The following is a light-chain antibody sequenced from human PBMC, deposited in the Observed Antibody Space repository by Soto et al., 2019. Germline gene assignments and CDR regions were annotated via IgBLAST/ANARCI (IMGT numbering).Light chain of an antibody. CDR2: ENN. Sequence: QSVLTQPPSVSAAPGQRVTISCSGSTSNIGDNYVSWYQHLPGTAPKLLIYENNKRPPGIPDRFSGSKSGTSATLGITGLQTWDEADYHCGTWDTSLSAIVFGGGTKLTVL. V-gene: IGLV1-51*02. CDR1: TSNIGDNY. CDR3: GTWDTSLSAIV. J-gene: IGLJ3*02.